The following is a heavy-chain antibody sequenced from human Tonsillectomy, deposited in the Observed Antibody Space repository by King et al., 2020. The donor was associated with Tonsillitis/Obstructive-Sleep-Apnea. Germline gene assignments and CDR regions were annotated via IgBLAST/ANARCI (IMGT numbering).Heavy chain of an antibody. D-gene: IGHD2-2*01. CDR1: GGTFSSHA. V-gene: IGHV1-69*10. J-gene: IGHJ6*02. Sequence: GQLVQSGAEVKKPGSSVKVSCKTSGGTFSSHAFSWVRQAPGQGLEWMGGIVPILGIVNDAQKFQGRVSLTADISTSTAYMELSSLRSDDTAVYYCAGGGGDIVVVPAAESYYYGVDVWGQGTTVTVSS. CDR3: AGGGGDIVVVPAAESYYYGVDV. CDR2: IVPILGIV.